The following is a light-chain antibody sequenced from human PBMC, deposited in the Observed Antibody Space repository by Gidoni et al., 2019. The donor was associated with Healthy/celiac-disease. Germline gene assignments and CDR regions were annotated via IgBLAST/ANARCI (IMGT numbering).Light chain of an antibody. CDR3: QQYYSTSWT. V-gene: IGKV4-1*01. CDR1: RSVLYSSNNLNY. Sequence: DIVMTESPDYLAVALGERATLNCKSSRSVLYSSNNLNYLAWYQQKPGQPPKLLIYWASTRESGVPDRFSGSGSGTDFTLSIRSLQAEDVAVYYCQQYYSTSWTFGQGTKVEIK. CDR2: WAS. J-gene: IGKJ1*01.